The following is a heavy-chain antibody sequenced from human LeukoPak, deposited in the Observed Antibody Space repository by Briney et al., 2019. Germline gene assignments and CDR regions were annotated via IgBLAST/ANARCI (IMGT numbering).Heavy chain of an antibody. V-gene: IGHV4-61*02. CDR2: IYTSGST. Sequence: SXTLSXXCTVSGGSISSGSYYWSWIRQPAGRGLEWIGRIYTSGSTNYNPSLKSRVTISVETSKNKFSLKVRSVTAAERAVYYCARSDLLNDAFDIWGQGTMVTVSS. CDR1: GGSISSGSYY. CDR3: ARSDLLNDAFDI. J-gene: IGHJ3*02.